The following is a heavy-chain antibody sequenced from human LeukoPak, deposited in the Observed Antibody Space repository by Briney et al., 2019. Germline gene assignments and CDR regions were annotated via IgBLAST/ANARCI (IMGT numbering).Heavy chain of an antibody. CDR2: IYYSGST. CDR1: GDSLSSNS. Sequence: SETLSLTCTVSGDSLSSNSWSWIRQPPGKGLEWIGYIYYSGSTNYNPSLKSRVTISVDTSKNQFSLKLSSVTAADTAVYYCARFIAAAGIYYFDYWGQGTLVTVPS. V-gene: IGHV4-59*08. J-gene: IGHJ4*02. CDR3: ARFIAAAGIYYFDY. D-gene: IGHD6-13*01.